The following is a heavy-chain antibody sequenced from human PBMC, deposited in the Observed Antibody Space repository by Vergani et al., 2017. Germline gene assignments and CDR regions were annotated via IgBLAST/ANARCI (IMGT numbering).Heavy chain of an antibody. J-gene: IGHJ4*02. D-gene: IGHD2-2*02. CDR3: VRDRGLCAGGRCYTEAWDY. CDR2: ISFDGTNE. CDR1: GFALNRHA. V-gene: IGHV3-30-3*01. Sequence: QVQLVESGGGVVQPGTSLRLSCVVSGFALNRHAMYWVRQVPGKVLEWVVGISFDGTNEYYPDLVKGRFTISRDIAKNTLYLQVRSLRLEDTGVYHCVRDRGLCAGGRCYTEAWDYWGQGTPVTVSS.